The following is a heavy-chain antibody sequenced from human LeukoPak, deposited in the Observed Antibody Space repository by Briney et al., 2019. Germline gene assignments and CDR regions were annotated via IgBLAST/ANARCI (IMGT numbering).Heavy chain of an antibody. Sequence: GASVKVSCKASGYTFTSYYMHWVRQAPGQGLEWMGIINPSGGSTSYAQKFQGRVTATRDTSTSTVYMELSSLRSEDTAVYYCARSSGRSPNRDYMDVWGKGTTVTISS. D-gene: IGHD1-14*01. J-gene: IGHJ6*03. CDR1: GYTFTSYY. CDR3: ARSSGRSPNRDYMDV. CDR2: INPSGGST. V-gene: IGHV1-46*01.